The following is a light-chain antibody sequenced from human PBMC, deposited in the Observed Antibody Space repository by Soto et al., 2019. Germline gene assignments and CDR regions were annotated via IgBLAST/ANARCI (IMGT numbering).Light chain of an antibody. Sequence: DIQMTQSPSTLSASVGDRVTITCRASQSIRSWLAWYQQKPGKAPNLLIYKASTLETGVSSRFSGSGSGTEFTLTINSLQPDDFATYYCQQYDSFPWTFAQGTKVEVK. CDR3: QQYDSFPWT. CDR1: QSIRSW. V-gene: IGKV1-5*03. CDR2: KAS. J-gene: IGKJ1*01.